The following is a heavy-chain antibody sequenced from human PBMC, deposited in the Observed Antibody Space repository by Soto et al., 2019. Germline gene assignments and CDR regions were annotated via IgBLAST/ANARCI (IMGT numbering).Heavy chain of an antibody. J-gene: IGHJ3*02. V-gene: IGHV3-33*01. CDR1: GFTFGIYG. Sequence: QVQLVESGGGVVQPGRSLRVSCAASGFTFGIYGMHWVRQAPGKGLEWVAVIWYDGSIKYHADSVKGRFTISRDNSKNTVYLQMNSLRDEDTAVYYCARATSGSFDALDMWGEGTMVTVSS. D-gene: IGHD1-26*01. CDR3: ARATSGSFDALDM. CDR2: IWYDGSIK.